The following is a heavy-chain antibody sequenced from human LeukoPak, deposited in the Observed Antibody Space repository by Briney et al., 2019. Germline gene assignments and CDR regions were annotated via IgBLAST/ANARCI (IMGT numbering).Heavy chain of an antibody. CDR2: VNPNSGGT. CDR3: ARGFIVDSIAARSDDAFDI. V-gene: IGHV1-2*02. Sequence: ASVKVSCKASGYTFTGYYMHWVRQAPGQGLEWMGWVNPNSGGTNYAQKFQGRVTMTRDTSISTAYMELSRLRSDDTAVYYCARGFIVDSIAARSDDAFDIWGQGTMVTVSS. D-gene: IGHD6-6*01. J-gene: IGHJ3*02. CDR1: GYTFTGYY.